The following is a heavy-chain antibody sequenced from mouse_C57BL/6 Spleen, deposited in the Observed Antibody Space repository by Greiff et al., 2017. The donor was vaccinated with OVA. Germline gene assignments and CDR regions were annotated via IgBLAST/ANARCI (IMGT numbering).Heavy chain of an antibody. CDR1: GYAFTNYL. Sequence: QVQLQQSGAELVRPGTSVKVSCKASGYAFTNYLIEWVKQRPGQGLEWIGVINPGSGGTNYNEKFKGKATLTADKSSSTAYMPLSSLTSEDSAVYFCARSDYYGSSAWFAYWGQGTLVTVSA. CDR3: ARSDYYGSSAWFAY. CDR2: INPGSGGT. V-gene: IGHV1-54*01. D-gene: IGHD1-1*01. J-gene: IGHJ3*01.